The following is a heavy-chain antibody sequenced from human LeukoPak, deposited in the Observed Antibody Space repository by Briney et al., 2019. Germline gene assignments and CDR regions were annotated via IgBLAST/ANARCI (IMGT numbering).Heavy chain of an antibody. D-gene: IGHD5-18*01. J-gene: IGHJ4*02. CDR3: AKDRLTGLGYGPAFDY. CDR1: GFTFSSYG. Sequence: GGSLRLSCAASGFTFSSYGMHWVRQAPGKGLEWVAVISYDGDNKYYADSVKGRFTISRDNSKNTLYLQMNSLRAEDTAVYYCAKDRLTGLGYGPAFDYWGQGTLVTVSS. CDR2: ISYDGDNK. V-gene: IGHV3-30*18.